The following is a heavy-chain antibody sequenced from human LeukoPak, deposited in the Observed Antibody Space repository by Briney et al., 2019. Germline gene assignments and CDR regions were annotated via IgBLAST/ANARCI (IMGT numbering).Heavy chain of an antibody. CDR3: ARVLAAAGEPFDY. Sequence: SVKVSCKASGGTFSSYAISWVRQAPGQGLEWMGGIIPLLDTVNYAQRFQGRVTITADESTSTAYMELSSLRSEDTAVYYCARVLAAAGEPFDYWGQGTLVTVSS. CDR1: GGTFSSYA. V-gene: IGHV1-69*13. D-gene: IGHD6-13*01. J-gene: IGHJ4*02. CDR2: IIPLLDTV.